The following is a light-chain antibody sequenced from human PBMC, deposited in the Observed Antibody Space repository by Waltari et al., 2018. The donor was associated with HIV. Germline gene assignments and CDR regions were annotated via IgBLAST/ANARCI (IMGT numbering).Light chain of an antibody. Sequence: QAVVTQEPSLTVSPGGAVTLTCASTSGPVTYDHYPYWLPQKPGQAPRTFIVDTTVTYSWTPARFSGSLRGAKAALTLSDVQPEDEADYYCFLSYSGVWVFGGGTKLSVL. CDR2: DTT. CDR3: FLSYSGVWV. CDR1: SGPVTYDHY. V-gene: IGLV7-46*01. J-gene: IGLJ3*02.